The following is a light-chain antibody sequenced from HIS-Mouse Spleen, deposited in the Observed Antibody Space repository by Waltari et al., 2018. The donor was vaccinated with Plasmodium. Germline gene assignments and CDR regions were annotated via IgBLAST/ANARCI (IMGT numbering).Light chain of an antibody. CDR3: QTWGTGMGV. CDR1: SGHSSYA. Sequence: QLVLTQSPSASASLGASVTLTCTLRSGHSSYAIAWPQQQPEKGPRYLMKLNSDGSHSKGDGIPDRFSGSSSGAERYLTISSLQSEDEADYYCQTWGTGMGVFGGGTKLTVL. CDR2: LNSDGSH. J-gene: IGLJ2*01. V-gene: IGLV4-69*01.